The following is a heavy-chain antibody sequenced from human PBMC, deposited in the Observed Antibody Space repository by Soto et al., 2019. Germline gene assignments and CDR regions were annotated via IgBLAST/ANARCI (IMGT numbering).Heavy chain of an antibody. CDR3: ATYDSSGLAF. Sequence: SETLSLTCTFSRCSISSYYWNWIRQPPGKGLEWIGYIYYSGTTYYNPSLKSRLTISIDTSKKQFSLRLTSVTAADTAVYYCATYDSSGLAFWGQGTLVTVSS. V-gene: IGHV4-59*08. J-gene: IGHJ4*02. D-gene: IGHD3-22*01. CDR2: IYYSGTT. CDR1: RCSISSYY.